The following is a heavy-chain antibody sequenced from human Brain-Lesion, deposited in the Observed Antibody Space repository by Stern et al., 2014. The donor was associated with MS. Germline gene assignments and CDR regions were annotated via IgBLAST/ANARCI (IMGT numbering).Heavy chain of an antibody. CDR3: ARRGDSSSSGFDY. Sequence: EVQLVESGAEVKKPGESLKISCKGSGYRFTSNWIGWVRQMPGKGQEWTGIIWPGDSDPRYSPSFQGQVTISADKSISTAYLQWSSLQASDTAMYYCARRGDSSSSGFDYWGQGTLVIVSS. CDR1: GYRFTSNW. J-gene: IGHJ4*02. V-gene: IGHV5-51*01. D-gene: IGHD6-6*01. CDR2: IWPGDSDP.